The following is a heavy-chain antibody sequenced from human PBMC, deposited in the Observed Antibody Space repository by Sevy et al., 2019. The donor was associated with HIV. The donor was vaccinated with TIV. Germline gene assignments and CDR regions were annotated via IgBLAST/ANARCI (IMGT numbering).Heavy chain of an antibody. CDR2: ISGNGGST. Sequence: GGCLRLSCAASGFTFSTYAMHWVRQAPGKGLEYVSAISGNGGSTYYANSVKGRFTISRDNSKNTLYLQMGSLRAEDMAVYYCARGTFGLLVRGMDVWGPGTPVIVSS. V-gene: IGHV3-64*01. J-gene: IGHJ6*02. CDR3: ARGTFGLLVRGMDV. CDR1: GFTFSTYA. D-gene: IGHD2-21*02.